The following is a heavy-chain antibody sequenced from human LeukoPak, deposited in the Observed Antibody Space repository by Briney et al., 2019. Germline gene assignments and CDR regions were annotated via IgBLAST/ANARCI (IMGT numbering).Heavy chain of an antibody. CDR3: AVGSRFGGSYYYYYGMDV. CDR1: GYTFTSYD. V-gene: IGHV1-8*01. J-gene: IGHJ6*02. Sequence: ASVKVSCKASGYTFTSYDINWVRQATGQGLEWMGWMNPNSGNTGYAQKFQGRVTMTRNTSISTAYMELSSLRSEDTAVYYCAVGSRFGGSYYYYYGMDVWGQGTTVTVSS. D-gene: IGHD3-16*01. CDR2: MNPNSGNT.